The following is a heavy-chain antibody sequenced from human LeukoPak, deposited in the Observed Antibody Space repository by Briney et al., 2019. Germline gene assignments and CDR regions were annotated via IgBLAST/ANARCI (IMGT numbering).Heavy chain of an antibody. V-gene: IGHV3-66*01. Sequence: GGSLRLSCAASGFTVSSNYMSWVRQAPGKGLEWVSIIYSSGSTYYADSVKGRFTISRDKSKNTLYLQMNSLRAEDTAVYYCARGLWEVIQLWLRGWMNPGNYYYMDVWGKGTTVTVSS. D-gene: IGHD5-18*01. J-gene: IGHJ6*03. CDR1: GFTVSSNY. CDR2: IYSSGST. CDR3: ARGLWEVIQLWLRGWMNPGNYYYMDV.